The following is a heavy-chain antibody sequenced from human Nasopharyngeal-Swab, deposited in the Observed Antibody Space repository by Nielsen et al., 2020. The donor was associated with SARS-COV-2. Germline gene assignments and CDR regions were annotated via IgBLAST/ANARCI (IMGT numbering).Heavy chain of an antibody. CDR2: ISYDGSSK. CDR3: AKEWAAGLDY. D-gene: IGHD6-13*01. J-gene: IGHJ4*02. CDR1: GFTFSSYG. Sequence: GESLKISCAASGFTFSSYGMHWVRQAPGKGLEWVAVISYDGSSKYYADSVKGRFTISRDNSKNTLYLQMNSLRAEDTAVYYCAKEWAAGLDYWGQGTLVTVSS. V-gene: IGHV3-30*18.